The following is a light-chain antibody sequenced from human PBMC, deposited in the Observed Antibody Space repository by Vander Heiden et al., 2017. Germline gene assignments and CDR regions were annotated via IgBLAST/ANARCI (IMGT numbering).Light chain of an antibody. CDR3: QQYDAWPWT. CDR2: GAS. V-gene: IGKV3-15*01. J-gene: IGKJ1*01. CDR1: QSVNSN. Sequence: EIQMAQSPATLSVSPGERATLSCRASQSVNSNLAWYQQKPGQAPRLLIYGASTRATDIPARCSGSGSGTDFTRTISKLQSEDFAVYHCQQYDAWPWTFGQGSKVDIK.